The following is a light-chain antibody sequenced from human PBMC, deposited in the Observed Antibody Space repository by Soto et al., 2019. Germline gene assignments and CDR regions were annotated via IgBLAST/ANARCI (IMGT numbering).Light chain of an antibody. CDR1: SSNIGAGYD. CDR3: QSYDRSLSGHVV. V-gene: IGLV1-40*01. J-gene: IGLJ2*01. Sequence: QSVLTQPPSVSGAPGQRVTISCTGSSSNIGAGYDVHWYQQLPGTAPKLLIYGSSYRPSGVPDRFSGSKSGTSASLAITGLQAEDEADYYGQSYDRSLSGHVVFGGGTQLTVL. CDR2: GSS.